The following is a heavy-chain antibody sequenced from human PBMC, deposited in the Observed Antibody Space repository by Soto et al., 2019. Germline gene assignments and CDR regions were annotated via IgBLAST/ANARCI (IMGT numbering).Heavy chain of an antibody. CDR3: VRDGGMATVPTLDFAY. CDR2: INPNSGGT. V-gene: IGHV1-2*04. D-gene: IGHD4-4*01. Sequence: ASVKVSCKGSGYTFTGYYIHWVRQAPGQGLEWMGWINPNSGGTNYAQKFQGWVTMTRDTSISTAYMELSRLRSDDTAVYYCVRDGGMATVPTLDFAYWGQGTLVTVSS. J-gene: IGHJ4*02. CDR1: GYTFTGYY.